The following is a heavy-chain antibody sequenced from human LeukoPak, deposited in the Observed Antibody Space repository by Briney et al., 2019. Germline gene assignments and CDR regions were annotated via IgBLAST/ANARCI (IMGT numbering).Heavy chain of an antibody. J-gene: IGHJ3*02. CDR3: AREGLVATTASDAFHI. D-gene: IGHD5-12*01. CDR2: INHSGST. Sequence: SETLSLTCAVYGGSFSGYYWSWIRQPPGKGLEWIGEINHSGSTNYNPSLKSRVTISVDTSKNQFSLKLSSVTAADTAVYYCAREGLVATTASDAFHIWGQGTMVTVSS. CDR1: GGSFSGYY. V-gene: IGHV4-34*01.